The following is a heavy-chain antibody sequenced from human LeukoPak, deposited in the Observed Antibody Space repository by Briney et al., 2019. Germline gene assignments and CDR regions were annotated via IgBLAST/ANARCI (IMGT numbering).Heavy chain of an antibody. CDR2: ISGSNSYI. V-gene: IGHV3-21*01. J-gene: IGHJ6*03. D-gene: IGHD1-26*01. Sequence: GGSLRLSCAASGFTFNSYSMNWVRQAPGKGLEWVSSISGSNSYIYYADSMKGRFTISRDNAKNSLYLQMNSLRAEDTAVYYCARVLYSGSYLYYYYMDVWGKGTTVTVSS. CDR1: GFTFNSYS. CDR3: ARVLYSGSYLYYYYMDV.